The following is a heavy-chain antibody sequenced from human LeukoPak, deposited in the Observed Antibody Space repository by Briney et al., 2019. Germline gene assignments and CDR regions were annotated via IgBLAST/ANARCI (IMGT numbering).Heavy chain of an antibody. CDR1: GHTFSTYW. Sequence: VGSLRLSCAASGHTFSTYWMHWVRQAPGKGLVWVAGIHSGGSIIYYADSVKGRFTISRDNAKNTLYLQMNSLRVEDTAVYYCVAEERDFDCWGQGVLVTVSS. CDR3: VAEERDFDC. D-gene: IGHD1-26*01. J-gene: IGHJ4*02. V-gene: IGHV3-74*01. CDR2: IHSGGSII.